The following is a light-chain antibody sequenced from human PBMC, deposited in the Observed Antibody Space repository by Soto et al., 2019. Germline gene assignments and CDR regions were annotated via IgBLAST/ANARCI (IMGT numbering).Light chain of an antibody. Sequence: IVLKQSPATLPLSPRERATLSCRASQSVSSYLAWYQQKPGQAPRLLIYDASNRATGIPARFSVSGSGTDFTLTISSLGPEDFAVYYCQKRSNWPRSFGQGTRLEIK. CDR2: DAS. V-gene: IGKV3-11*01. CDR1: QSVSSY. CDR3: QKRSNWPRS. J-gene: IGKJ5*01.